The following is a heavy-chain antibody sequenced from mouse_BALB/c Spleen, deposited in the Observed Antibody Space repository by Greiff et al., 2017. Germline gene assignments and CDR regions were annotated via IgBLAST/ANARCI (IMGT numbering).Heavy chain of an antibody. J-gene: IGHJ2*01. CDR2: INPSNGGT. V-gene: IGHV1S81*02. CDR1: GYTFTSYY. D-gene: IGHD2-4*01. Sequence: VQLQQSGAELVKPGASVKLSCKASGYTFTSYYMYWVKQRPGQGLEWIGGINPSNGGTNFNEKFKSKATLTVDKSSSTAYMQLSSLTSEDSAVYYCTRGSYDYDPDYWGQGTTLTVSS. CDR3: TRGSYDYDPDY.